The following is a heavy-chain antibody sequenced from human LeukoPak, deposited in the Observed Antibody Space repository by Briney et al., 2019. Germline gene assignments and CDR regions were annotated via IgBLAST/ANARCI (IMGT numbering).Heavy chain of an antibody. CDR1: GFTFSSYW. CDR3: AKAGRGVIPSDY. J-gene: IGHJ4*02. Sequence: GGSLRLSCAASGFTFSSYWMSWVRQALGKGLEWVANIKQDGSEKYYVDSVKGRFTISRDNSKNTLYLQMNSLRAEDTAVYYCAKAGRGVIPSDYWGQGTLVTVSS. V-gene: IGHV3-7*03. D-gene: IGHD3-10*01. CDR2: IKQDGSEK.